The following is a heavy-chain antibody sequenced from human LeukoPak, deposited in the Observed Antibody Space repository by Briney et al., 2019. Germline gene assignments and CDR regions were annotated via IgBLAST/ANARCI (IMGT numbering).Heavy chain of an antibody. CDR1: GGSFSGYY. V-gene: IGHV4-34*01. Sequence: PSETLSLTCAVYGGSFSGYYWSWIRQPPGKGLEWIGSIYHSGSTYYNPSLKSRVTLSVDTSKNQFSLKLSSVTAADTAVYYCAGGFGELFDGEFDYWGQGTLVTVSS. CDR2: IYHSGST. D-gene: IGHD3-10*01. J-gene: IGHJ4*02. CDR3: AGGFGELFDGEFDY.